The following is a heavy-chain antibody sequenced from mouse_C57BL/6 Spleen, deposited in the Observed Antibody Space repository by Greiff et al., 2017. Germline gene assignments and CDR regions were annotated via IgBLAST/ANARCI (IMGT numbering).Heavy chain of an antibody. CDR3: ARAQLRLLMDY. V-gene: IGHV1-53*01. D-gene: IGHD3-2*02. Sequence: QVQLQQSGTELVKPGASVKLSCKASGYTFTSYWMHWVKQRPGQGLEWIGNINPSNGGTNYNEKFKSKATLTGDKSSSTAYMQLRSLTSEDSAVYYCARAQLRLLMDYWGQGASVTVAS. J-gene: IGHJ4*01. CDR1: GYTFTSYW. CDR2: INPSNGGT.